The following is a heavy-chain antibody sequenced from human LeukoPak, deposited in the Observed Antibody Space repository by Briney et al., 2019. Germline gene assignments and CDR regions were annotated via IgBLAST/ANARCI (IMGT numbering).Heavy chain of an antibody. CDR1: GYIFTSYA. V-gene: IGHV7-4-1*02. Sequence: ASVKVSCKASGYIFTSYAMNWVRQAPGQGLEWMGWINTNTGNPTYAQGFTGRFVFSLDTSVSTAYLQISSLKAEDTAVYYCARDNPSSSWYASAFDIWGQGTMVTVSS. CDR3: ARDNPSSSWYASAFDI. D-gene: IGHD6-13*01. J-gene: IGHJ3*02. CDR2: INTNTGNP.